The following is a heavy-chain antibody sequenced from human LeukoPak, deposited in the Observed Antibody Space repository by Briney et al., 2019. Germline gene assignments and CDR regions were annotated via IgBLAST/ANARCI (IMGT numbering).Heavy chain of an antibody. Sequence: GGSLRLSCAPSGFTFSSYWMSWVRHAPGKGLEWVANIKQDGSEKYYVDSVKGRFTISRDNAKNSLYLQINSLRAEDTAVYYCAREVRLRFLEWLSNNYFDYWGQGTLVTVSS. D-gene: IGHD3-3*01. CDR1: GFTFSSYW. CDR3: AREVRLRFLEWLSNNYFDY. CDR2: IKQDGSEK. V-gene: IGHV3-7*01. J-gene: IGHJ4*02.